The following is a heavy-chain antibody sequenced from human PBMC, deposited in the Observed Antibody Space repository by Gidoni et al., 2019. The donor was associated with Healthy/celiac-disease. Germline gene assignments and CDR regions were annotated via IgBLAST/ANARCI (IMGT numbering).Heavy chain of an antibody. CDR2: IYYSGST. V-gene: IGHV4-61*01. CDR3: ARSVADYYYGMDV. J-gene: IGHJ6*02. Sequence: QVQLQESGPGLVKPSEPLSLTCTVSGGSVSSGSYYWSWIRQPPGKGLEWIGYIYYSGSTNYNPSLKSRVTISVDTSKNQFSLKLSSVTAADTAVYYCARSVADYYYGMDVWGQGTTVTVSS. CDR1: GGSVSSGSYY.